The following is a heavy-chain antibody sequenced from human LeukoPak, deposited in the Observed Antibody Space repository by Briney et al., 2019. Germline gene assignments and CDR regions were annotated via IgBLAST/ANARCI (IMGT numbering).Heavy chain of an antibody. Sequence: GGSLRLSCAASGFTFSSYGMHWVRQTPGKGLEWVALIWYDATIYYYTDSVKGRFTISRDNSKNTLYLQMNSLRAEDTAVYYCARVSGTYFDHWGQGTLVTVSS. CDR3: ARVSGTYFDH. J-gene: IGHJ4*02. D-gene: IGHD1-14*01. V-gene: IGHV3-33*01. CDR2: IWYDATIY. CDR1: GFTFSSYG.